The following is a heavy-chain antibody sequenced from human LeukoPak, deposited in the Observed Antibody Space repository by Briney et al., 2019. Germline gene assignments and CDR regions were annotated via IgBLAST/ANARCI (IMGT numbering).Heavy chain of an antibody. Sequence: GGSLRLSCAASGFTLRKYAMSWVRHAPGTGLEWVSVISGSAETTYYADPVKGRFITSRDNSKNTLSLQMNSLRGEDTAVYYCAKGEVGYCSSISCYYVYWGQGTLVAVSS. CDR3: AKGEVGYCSSISCYYVY. J-gene: IGHJ4*02. D-gene: IGHD2-2*01. CDR1: GFTLRKYA. CDR2: ISGSAETT. V-gene: IGHV3-23*01.